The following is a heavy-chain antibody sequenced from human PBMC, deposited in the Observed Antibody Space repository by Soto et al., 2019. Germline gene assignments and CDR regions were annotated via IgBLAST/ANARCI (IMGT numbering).Heavy chain of an antibody. D-gene: IGHD6-6*01. CDR2: ISGSSGST. V-gene: IGHV3-23*01. Sequence: GGSLRLSCAASGFTFSSYAMSWVRQAPGKGLEWVSAISGSSGSTYYADSVKGRFTISRDNSKNTLYLQMNSLRAEDTAVYYCAKANTYSSSEGGAFDIWGQGTMVTVSS. CDR1: GFTFSSYA. J-gene: IGHJ3*02. CDR3: AKANTYSSSEGGAFDI.